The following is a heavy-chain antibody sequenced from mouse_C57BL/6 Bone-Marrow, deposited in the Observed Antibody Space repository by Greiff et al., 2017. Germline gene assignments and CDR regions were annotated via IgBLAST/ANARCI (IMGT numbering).Heavy chain of an antibody. CDR1: GFSLTSYA. V-gene: IGHV2-9-1*01. CDR2: IWTGGGK. CDR3: ARKGTTVVATDWYFDV. D-gene: IGHD1-1*01. J-gene: IGHJ1*03. Sequence: VMLVESGPGLVAPSQSLSITCTVSGFSLTSYAISWVRQPPGKGLEWLGVIWTGGGKNYNSALKSRLSIRKDNSKSQVFLKMNSLQTDDTARYYCARKGTTVVATDWYFDVWGTGTTVTVSS.